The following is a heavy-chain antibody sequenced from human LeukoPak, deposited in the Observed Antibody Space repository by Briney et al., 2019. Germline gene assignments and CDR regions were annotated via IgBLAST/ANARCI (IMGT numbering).Heavy chain of an antibody. J-gene: IGHJ4*02. CDR2: IYHSGST. D-gene: IGHD6-19*01. CDR3: ASQTYSGWYYFDY. Sequence: PSQTLSLTCAVSGASISSGDYSGSWIRHPPGKGLEWLGYIYHSGSTTYNPSLKRRITISLDRSNNQFSPKLNSVTAADTAVYFCASQTYSGWYYFDYWGQGTLVTVSS. V-gene: IGHV4-30-2*01. CDR1: GASISSGDYS.